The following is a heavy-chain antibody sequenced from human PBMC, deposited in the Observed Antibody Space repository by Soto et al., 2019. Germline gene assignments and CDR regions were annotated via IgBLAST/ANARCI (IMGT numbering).Heavy chain of an antibody. CDR2: TYFRSKWYS. Sequence: SQTLSLTCAISGDSVSTNRAAWNWIRLSPSRGLEWLGRTYFRSKWYSEYEVSVKSRITIMADASKNQFSLQLNSVTPEDTAVYFCARESPYNWNFDSYDGMDVWGQGTTVTVSS. CDR3: ARESPYNWNFDSYDGMDV. D-gene: IGHD1-7*01. V-gene: IGHV6-1*01. J-gene: IGHJ6*02. CDR1: GDSVSTNRAA.